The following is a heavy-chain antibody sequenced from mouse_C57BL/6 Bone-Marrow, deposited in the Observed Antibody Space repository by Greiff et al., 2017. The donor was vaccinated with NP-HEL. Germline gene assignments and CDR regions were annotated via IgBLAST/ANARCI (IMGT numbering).Heavy chain of an antibody. V-gene: IGHV5-6*01. CDR2: ISSGGSYT. CDR3: ARPYDGYYGYFDY. Sequence: VQLQQSGGDLVKPGGSLKLSCAASGFTFSSYGMSWVRQTPDKRLEWVATISSGGSYTYYPDSVKGRFTISRDNAKNTLYLQMSSLKSEDTAMYYCARPYDGYYGYFDYWGQGTTLTVSS. J-gene: IGHJ2*01. D-gene: IGHD2-3*01. CDR1: GFTFSSYG.